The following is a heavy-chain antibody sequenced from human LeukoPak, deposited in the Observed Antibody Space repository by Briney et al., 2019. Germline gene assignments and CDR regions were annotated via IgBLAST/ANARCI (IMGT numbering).Heavy chain of an antibody. CDR3: ARGGSGYSDY. CDR2: NNSDGSRT. D-gene: IGHD5-18*01. Sequence: PGGSLRLSCAVSGFTFTFTNSWTHWVRQAPGKGMVWVSRNNSDGSRTSYADSVKGGFTISRDNAKNTLYLQLKSVRAEKTAVYYCARGGSGYSDYWGQGTLVTVSS. V-gene: IGHV3-74*01. CDR1: GFTFTFTNSW. J-gene: IGHJ4*02.